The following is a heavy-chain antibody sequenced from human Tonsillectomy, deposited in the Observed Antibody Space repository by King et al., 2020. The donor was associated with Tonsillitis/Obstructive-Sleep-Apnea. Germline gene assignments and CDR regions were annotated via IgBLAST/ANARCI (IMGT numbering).Heavy chain of an antibody. Sequence: VQLLESGGGLVQPGGSLRLSCAASGFSFSSYAMSWVRQAPGRGLEWVSSLSGNGVRTYYADSEKGRFTIYRDNSKSTLYTQMNSLRAHDTAVYYCAKSHVVTPSDYYYSYMDVWGKGTPVTASS. CDR2: LSGNGVRT. D-gene: IGHD4-23*01. CDR3: AKSHVVTPSDYYYSYMDV. CDR1: GFSFSSYA. V-gene: IGHV3-23*01. J-gene: IGHJ6*03.